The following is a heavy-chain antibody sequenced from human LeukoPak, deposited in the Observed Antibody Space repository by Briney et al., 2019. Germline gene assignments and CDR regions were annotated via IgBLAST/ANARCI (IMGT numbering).Heavy chain of an antibody. J-gene: IGHJ4*02. Sequence: PGGSLRLSCAASGFTFSGDCMHWVRQAPGKGLVWVSHVSSAGYTTRYADSVKGRFTISRDNAKNTLYLQMNSLRAEDTAVYYCAREQGALDSWGQGTLVTVSS. CDR1: GFTFSGDC. V-gene: IGHV3-74*01. CDR3: AREQGALDS. CDR2: VSSAGYTT.